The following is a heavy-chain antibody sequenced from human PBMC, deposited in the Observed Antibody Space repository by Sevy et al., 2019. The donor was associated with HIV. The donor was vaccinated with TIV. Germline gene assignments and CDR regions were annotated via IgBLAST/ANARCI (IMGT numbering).Heavy chain of an antibody. CDR3: ARVTPSGITIFGVVPGMDV. D-gene: IGHD3-3*01. CDR1: GFTFSDYY. Sequence: GGSLRLSCAASGFTFSDYYMSWIRQAPGKGLEWVSYISSSGSTIYYADSVKGRFTISRDNAKNSLYLQMNSLRAEDTTVYYCARVTPSGITIFGVVPGMDVWGQGTTVTVSS. J-gene: IGHJ6*02. CDR2: ISSSGSTI. V-gene: IGHV3-11*01.